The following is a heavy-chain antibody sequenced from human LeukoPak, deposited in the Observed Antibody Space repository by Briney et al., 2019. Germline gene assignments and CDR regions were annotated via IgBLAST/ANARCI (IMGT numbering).Heavy chain of an antibody. CDR1: GFTVGKYN. Sequence: GGSRRLSWAAAGFTVGKYNMDWVRQAPGKGLEWVSSIGTSGRDMYYVASVKGRFAISRDNAKNSLYLQMNSLRDEDTALYYCAREASQIKDMDLWGQGATVAVSS. CDR3: AREASQIKDMDL. CDR2: IGTSGRDM. V-gene: IGHV3-21*01. J-gene: IGHJ6*02.